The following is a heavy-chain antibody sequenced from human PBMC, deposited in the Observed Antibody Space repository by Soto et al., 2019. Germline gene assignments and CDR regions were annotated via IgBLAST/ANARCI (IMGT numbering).Heavy chain of an antibody. CDR3: AKKVNSGPGSQYFDY. CDR2: FRTSGDGGTT. V-gene: IGHV3-23*01. J-gene: IGHJ4*02. D-gene: IGHD3-10*01. Sequence: AGGSLRLSCAASGFTFSSYSMSWVRQAPGKGLEWVSGFRTSGDGGTTYYADSVKGRFTISRDNSKNMLFLQMNSLRAEDTAIYYCAKKVNSGPGSQYFDYWGQGTLVPVPS. CDR1: GFTFSSYS.